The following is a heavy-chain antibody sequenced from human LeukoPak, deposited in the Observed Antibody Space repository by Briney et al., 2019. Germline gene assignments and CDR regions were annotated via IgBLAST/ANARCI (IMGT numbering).Heavy chain of an antibody. J-gene: IGHJ5*02. V-gene: IGHV3-30-3*01. Sequence: PGGSLRLSCAASGFTFSSYAVHGVRQAPGKGLEWVAVISYDGSNKYYADSVKGRFTISRDNSKNTLYLQMNSLSAEDTAVYYCARDRAAAGQTWGQGTLVTVSS. CDR3: ARDRAAAGQT. CDR1: GFTFSSYA. D-gene: IGHD6-13*01. CDR2: ISYDGSNK.